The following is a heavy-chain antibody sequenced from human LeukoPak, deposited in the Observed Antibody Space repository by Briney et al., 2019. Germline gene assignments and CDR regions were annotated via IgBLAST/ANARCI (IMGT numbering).Heavy chain of an antibody. D-gene: IGHD2-15*01. CDR1: GFTFSFYW. J-gene: IGHJ4*02. CDR3: DLGYCSGGSCYHIDY. Sequence: PGGSLRLSCAASGFTFSFYWMHWVRQAPGKGLEWVSRINSDGSRSYADSVKGRFTISRDNAKNTVYLQMNSLRAEDTAVYYCDLGYCSGGSCYHIDYWGQGSLVTVSS. V-gene: IGHV3-74*01. CDR2: INSDGSR.